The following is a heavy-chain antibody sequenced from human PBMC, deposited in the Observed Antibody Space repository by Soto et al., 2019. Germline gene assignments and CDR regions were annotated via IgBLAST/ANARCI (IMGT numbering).Heavy chain of an antibody. D-gene: IGHD3-10*01. CDR2: INAGNGNT. Sequence: GASVKVSCKASGYTFTSYAMHWVRQAPGQRLEWMGWINAGNGNTKYSQKFQGRVTITRDTSASTAYMELSSLRSEDTAVYYCARGESVDLPYYYYYMDVWGKGTTVTVSS. CDR1: GYTFTSYA. V-gene: IGHV1-3*01. J-gene: IGHJ6*03. CDR3: ARGESVDLPYYYYYMDV.